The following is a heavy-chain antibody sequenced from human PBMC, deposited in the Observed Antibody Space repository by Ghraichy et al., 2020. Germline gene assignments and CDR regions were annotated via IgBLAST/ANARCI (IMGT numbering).Heavy chain of an antibody. CDR2: IKQDGGEK. Sequence: GSLRLSCAASGFTFNTYYMTWVRQAPGKGLEWVANIKQDGGEKYYVDSVKGRFTISRDNAKDSVYLQMNSLRAEDTAVYYCGRGGYIYGSNPVDYWGQGTQVTGSS. CDR1: GFTFNTYY. CDR3: GRGGYIYGSNPVDY. J-gene: IGHJ4*02. D-gene: IGHD5-18*01. V-gene: IGHV3-7*04.